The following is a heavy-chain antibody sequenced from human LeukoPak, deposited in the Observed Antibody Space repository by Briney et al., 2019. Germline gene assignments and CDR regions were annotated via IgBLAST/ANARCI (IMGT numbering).Heavy chain of an antibody. CDR3: ARGLGEVTAFDY. D-gene: IGHD2-21*02. J-gene: IGHJ4*02. Sequence: TSETLSLTCTVSGGSISSYYWTWIRQPPGKGLEWIGYMYYSGSTEYNPSLKSRVTISVDTSKNQFSLKVTSLTAADTAAYYCARGLGEVTAFDYWGQGTLVSVSS. CDR2: MYYSGST. CDR1: GGSISSYY. V-gene: IGHV4-59*01.